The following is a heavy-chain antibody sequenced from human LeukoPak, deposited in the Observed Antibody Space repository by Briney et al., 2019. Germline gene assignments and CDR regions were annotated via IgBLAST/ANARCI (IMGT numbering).Heavy chain of an antibody. J-gene: IGHJ5*02. Sequence: SETLSLTCTVSGGSVTNYYWSWIRQHPGKGLEFIGYSDYSGSSTYNPSLKSRVTMSVDTSKNQFSLRLSSVTAADMAVYYCAGNTAVATSRSWFDPWGQGTLVTVSS. D-gene: IGHD6-19*01. CDR2: SDYSGSS. V-gene: IGHV4-59*08. CDR1: GGSVTNYY. CDR3: AGNTAVATSRSWFDP.